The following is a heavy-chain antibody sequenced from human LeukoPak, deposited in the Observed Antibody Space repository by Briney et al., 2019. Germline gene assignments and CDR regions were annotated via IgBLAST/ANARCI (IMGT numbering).Heavy chain of an antibody. D-gene: IGHD3-22*01. CDR1: GFAFSSYA. V-gene: IGHV3-23*01. CDR3: AKHGTSGYYYFDY. J-gene: IGHJ4*02. CDR2: ISGSGGST. Sequence: GGSLRLSCAASGFAFSSYAMGWVRQAPGKGLEWVSTISGSGGSTYYADSVKGRFTISRDNSKNTLYLQLNSLRAEDTAVYYCAKHGTSGYYYFDYWGQGTLVTVSS.